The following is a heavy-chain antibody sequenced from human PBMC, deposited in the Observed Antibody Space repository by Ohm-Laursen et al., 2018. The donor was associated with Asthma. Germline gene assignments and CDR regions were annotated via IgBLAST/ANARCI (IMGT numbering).Heavy chain of an antibody. CDR3: ARYEVEASTSRLDH. Sequence: GSLRLSCAASGFPFSAYSMNWVRQAPGKGLEWVSSISSSGSYIYYADLVKGRFTISRDNAKNSLYLQMNSLRVDDTAMYYCARYEVEASTSRLDHWGQGTLVTVSS. V-gene: IGHV3-21*01. CDR1: GFPFSAYS. CDR2: ISSSGSYI. J-gene: IGHJ4*02. D-gene: IGHD2-15*01.